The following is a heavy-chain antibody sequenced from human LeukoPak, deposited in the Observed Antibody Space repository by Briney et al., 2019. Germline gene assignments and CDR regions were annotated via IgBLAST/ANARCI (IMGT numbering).Heavy chain of an antibody. V-gene: IGHV3-30*03. CDR1: GSTFSNSG. CDR3: ARDLRSGYDFVDY. J-gene: IGHJ4*02. Sequence: QPARSPRLTFTAAGSTFSNSGMNSVGPAPGKGMEWVAVISYDGSNKFYADSVKGRFTISRDNSKNTLYLQMNSLRTEDTAVYYCARDLRSGYDFVDYWGQGTLVTVSS. CDR2: ISYDGSNK. D-gene: IGHD5-12*01.